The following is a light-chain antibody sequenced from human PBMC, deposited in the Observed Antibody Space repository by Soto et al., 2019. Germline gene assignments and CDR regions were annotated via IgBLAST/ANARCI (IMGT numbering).Light chain of an antibody. V-gene: IGKV3-20*01. CDR2: GAS. Sequence: EIVLTQSPGTLSLSPGGRATLSCRASQSVSSNYLAWYQQKPGQAPRPLIYGASSRATGIPDRFSGSGAGTDFTLTISRLESEDFAVYYCQQYGSSPWTFGQGTKVDNK. CDR3: QQYGSSPWT. J-gene: IGKJ1*01. CDR1: QSVSSNY.